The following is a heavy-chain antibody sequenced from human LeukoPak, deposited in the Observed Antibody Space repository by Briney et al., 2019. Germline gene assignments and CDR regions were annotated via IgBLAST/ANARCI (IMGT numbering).Heavy chain of an antibody. CDR1: GFTFSSYG. V-gene: IGHV3-30*02. J-gene: IGHJ4*02. Sequence: GGSLRLSCAASGFTFSSYGMHWVRQAPGKGLEWVAFIRYDGSNKYYADSVKGRFTISRDNSKNTLCLQMNSLRAEDTAVYYCAKEYMYSSSWPIDYWGQGTLVTVSS. D-gene: IGHD6-13*01. CDR3: AKEYMYSSSWPIDY. CDR2: IRYDGSNK.